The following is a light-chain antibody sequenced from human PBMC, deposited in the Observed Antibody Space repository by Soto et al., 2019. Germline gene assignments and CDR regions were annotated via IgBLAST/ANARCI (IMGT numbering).Light chain of an antibody. CDR1: QSVSSN. CDR3: QQYNNWPPLT. V-gene: IGKV3-15*01. CDR2: GAS. Sequence: EVVMTQSPATLSVSPGERATLSCRASQSVSSNLAWYQQTPGQAPTLLIYGASTRATGIPARFSGSGSGTEFTLTISSLQSEDCAVYYCQQYNNWPPLTFGGGTTVEIK. J-gene: IGKJ4*01.